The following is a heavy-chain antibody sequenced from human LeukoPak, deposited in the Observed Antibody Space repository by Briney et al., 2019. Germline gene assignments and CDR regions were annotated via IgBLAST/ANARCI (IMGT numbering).Heavy chain of an antibody. CDR1: GYTFTGYY. V-gene: IGHV1-2*02. D-gene: IGHD3-3*01. Sequence: ASVKVSCKASGYTFTGYYMHWVRQAPGQGLEWMGWINPNSGGTNYAQKFQGRVTMTRDTSISTAYMELSRLRSDDRAVYYCARGEIFGVVIEFDYWGQGTLVTVSS. CDR2: INPNSGGT. J-gene: IGHJ4*02. CDR3: ARGEIFGVVIEFDY.